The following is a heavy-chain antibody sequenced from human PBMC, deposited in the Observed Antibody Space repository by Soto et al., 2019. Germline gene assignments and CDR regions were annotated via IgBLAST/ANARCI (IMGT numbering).Heavy chain of an antibody. Sequence: QLQLQESGPGLVKPSETLSLTCTVSGGSISSRSYYWGWIRQPPGKGLEWIGSIYYSGSTYYNPSLKSRVTISVDTSKNQFSLKLSSVTAADTAVYYCARHGGDYYGSGSYYFEGPVYYMDVWGKGTTVTVSS. J-gene: IGHJ6*03. D-gene: IGHD3-10*01. CDR1: GGSISSRSYY. CDR2: IYYSGST. V-gene: IGHV4-39*01. CDR3: ARHGGDYYGSGSYYFEGPVYYMDV.